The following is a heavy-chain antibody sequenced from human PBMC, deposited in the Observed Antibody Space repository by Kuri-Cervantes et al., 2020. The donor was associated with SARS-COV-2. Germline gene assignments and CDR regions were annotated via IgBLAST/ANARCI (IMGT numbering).Heavy chain of an antibody. J-gene: IGHJ4*02. V-gene: IGHV3-23*01. CDR1: GFTFSSYA. CDR2: ISVSVGST. Sequence: GGSLRLSCAASGFTFSSYAMSWVRQAPGKGLEWVSVISVSVGSTYYADSVKGRFTISRDNSKNTLYLQMNSLRAENTAVYYCAKDTRWLQSYTFDSWGQGTLVTVSS. CDR3: AKDTRWLQSYTFDS. D-gene: IGHD5-24*01.